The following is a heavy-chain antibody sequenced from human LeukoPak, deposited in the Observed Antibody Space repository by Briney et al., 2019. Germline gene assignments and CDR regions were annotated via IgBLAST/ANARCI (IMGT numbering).Heavy chain of an antibody. Sequence: GGSLRLSCAASGFTFSSYWMSWVRQAPGKGLEWVANIKQDGSEKYYVDSVKGRFTISRDNAKNSLYLQMNSLGAEDTAVYYCARVFGELPYYYYGMDVWGKGTTVTVSS. CDR3: ARVFGELPYYYYGMDV. CDR2: IKQDGSEK. J-gene: IGHJ6*04. D-gene: IGHD3-10*02. V-gene: IGHV3-7*03. CDR1: GFTFSSYW.